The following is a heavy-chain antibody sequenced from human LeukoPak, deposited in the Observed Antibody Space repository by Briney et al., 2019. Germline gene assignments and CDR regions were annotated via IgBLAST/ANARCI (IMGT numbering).Heavy chain of an antibody. CDR2: ISGSGGST. J-gene: IGHJ4*02. CDR1: GFTFSDHA. D-gene: IGHD2-2*01. CDR3: AKGVVPAAPFDY. V-gene: IGHV3-23*01. Sequence: GGSLRLFCVASGFTFSDHAVSWVRQAPGKGLEWVSAISGSGGSTYYADSVKGRFTISRDNSKNTLYLQMNSLRAEDTAVYYCAKGVVPAAPFDYWGQGTLVTVSS.